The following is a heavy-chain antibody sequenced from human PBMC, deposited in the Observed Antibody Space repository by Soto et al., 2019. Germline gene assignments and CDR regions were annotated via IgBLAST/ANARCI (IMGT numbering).Heavy chain of an antibody. Sequence: QVQLVESGGGVVQPGRSLRLSCAASGFTFSDYVIHWVRQAPGRGLEWVAVISYDGSNQYYADSVKGRFTISRDNSKNTLYLQRNSLRPEDTAVYYCAREPGGDYYGAGSDDWGQGTLVTVSS. CDR2: ISYDGSNQ. V-gene: IGHV3-30-3*01. D-gene: IGHD3-10*01. CDR1: GFTFSDYV. CDR3: AREPGGDYYGAGSDD. J-gene: IGHJ4*02.